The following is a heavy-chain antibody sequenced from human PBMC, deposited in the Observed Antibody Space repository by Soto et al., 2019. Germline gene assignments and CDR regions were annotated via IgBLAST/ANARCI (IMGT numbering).Heavy chain of an antibody. J-gene: IGHJ4*02. Sequence: PSETLSLTCTVSGGSISSSSYYWGWIRQPPGKGLEWIGSIYYSGSTYYNPSLKSRVTISVDTSKNQFSLKLSSVTAADTAVYYCAGYRRTVDYWGQGTLVTVS. CDR1: GGSISSSSYY. D-gene: IGHD2-21*02. CDR3: AGYRRTVDY. CDR2: IYYSGST. V-gene: IGHV4-39*01.